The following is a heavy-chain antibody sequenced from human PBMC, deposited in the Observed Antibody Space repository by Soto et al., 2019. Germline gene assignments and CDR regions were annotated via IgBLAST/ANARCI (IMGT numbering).Heavy chain of an antibody. J-gene: IGHJ4*02. CDR2: IYYSGST. V-gene: IGHV4-59*01. CDR1: GGSISSYY. Sequence: QVQLQESGPGLVKPSETLSLTCTVSGGSISSYYWSWIRQPPGKGLEWIGYIYYSGSTNYNPSLKSRVTISVDTSKNQFSLKLSSVTAADTAVYYCARDHGSSIFDYWGQGTLVTVSS. D-gene: IGHD6-6*01. CDR3: ARDHGSSIFDY.